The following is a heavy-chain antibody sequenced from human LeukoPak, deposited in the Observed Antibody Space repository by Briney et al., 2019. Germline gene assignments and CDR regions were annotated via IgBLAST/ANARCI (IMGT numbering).Heavy chain of an antibody. J-gene: IGHJ4*02. CDR3: ARDQGGCSSTSCPSRNDY. D-gene: IGHD2-2*01. CDR1: GYKLTSHG. V-gene: IGHV1-69*13. Sequence: ASVKVSCKSSGYKLTSHGISWVRQAPGQGLEWMGGIIPIFGTANYAQKFQGRVTITADESTSTAYMELSSLRSGDTAVYYCARDQGGCSSTSCPSRNDYWGQGTLVTVSS. CDR2: IIPIFGTA.